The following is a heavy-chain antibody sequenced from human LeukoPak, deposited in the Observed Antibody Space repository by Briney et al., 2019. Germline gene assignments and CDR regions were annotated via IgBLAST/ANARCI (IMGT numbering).Heavy chain of an antibody. CDR1: GFTFSSYA. D-gene: IGHD5-24*01. Sequence: GGSLRLSCAASGFTFSSYAMHWVRQAPGKGLEWVAVISYDGRNKYYADSVKGRFTISRDNSKNTLYLQMNSLRAEDTAVYYCARSRDGYNGNFDYWGQGTLVTVSS. CDR3: ARSRDGYNGNFDY. J-gene: IGHJ4*02. CDR2: ISYDGRNK. V-gene: IGHV3-30*04.